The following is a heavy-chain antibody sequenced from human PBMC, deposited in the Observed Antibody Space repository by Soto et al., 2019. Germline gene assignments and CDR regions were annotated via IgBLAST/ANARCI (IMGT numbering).Heavy chain of an antibody. CDR3: ARLHCTSPGCVPLDS. CDR1: GCPLTTYF. J-gene: IGHJ5*01. D-gene: IGHD2-2*01. Sequence: PSETLSLTCNVSGCPLTTYFWSLLRQPPGKGLEWIGYVSYFGTTNYNPSLQSRLTISLDTSKTHFSLRLRSVTATDTAVYYCARLHCTSPGCVPLDSWGHGTLVTVSS. CDR2: VSYFGTT. V-gene: IGHV4-59*08.